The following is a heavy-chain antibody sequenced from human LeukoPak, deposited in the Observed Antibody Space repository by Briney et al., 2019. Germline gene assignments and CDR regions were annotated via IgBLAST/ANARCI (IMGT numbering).Heavy chain of an antibody. CDR3: ARVSGIAAAGTFDY. CDR2: ISSSSSYT. D-gene: IGHD6-13*01. Sequence: GGSLRLSCAASGFTFSDYYMSWIRQAPGKGLEWVSYISSSSSYTNYADSVKGRFTISRDNAKNSLYLLMNSLRAEDTAVYYCARVSGIAAAGTFDYWGQGTLVTVSS. V-gene: IGHV3-11*05. CDR1: GFTFSDYY. J-gene: IGHJ4*02.